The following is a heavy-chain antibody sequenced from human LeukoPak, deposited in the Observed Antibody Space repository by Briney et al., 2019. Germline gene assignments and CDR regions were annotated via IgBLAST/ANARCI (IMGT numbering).Heavy chain of an antibody. Sequence: PGGSLRLSCAASGSTFNSYWMTWVRQAPGKGLERVANIKEDGSVKYYVDSVKGRFTISRDNAKNSLYLQMNSLRAEDTAVYYCARDLTYYYESSGYYDAFDIWGQGTMVTVSS. CDR3: ARDLTYYYESSGYYDAFDI. CDR1: GSTFNSYW. CDR2: IKEDGSVK. V-gene: IGHV3-7*01. J-gene: IGHJ3*02. D-gene: IGHD3-22*01.